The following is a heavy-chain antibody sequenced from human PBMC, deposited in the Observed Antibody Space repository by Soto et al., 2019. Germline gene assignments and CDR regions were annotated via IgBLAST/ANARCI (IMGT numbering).Heavy chain of an antibody. CDR2: IKSTKDGGAR. V-gene: IGHV3-15*01. CDR3: VEGWNDF. CDR1: GFMFSSAW. J-gene: IGHJ4*02. D-gene: IGHD1-1*01. Sequence: EVHVVESGGDLVEPGGSLRLSCVTSGFMFSSAWMSWVRQAPGKGLEWVARIKSTKDGGARDYAAPVNGRFSISRDDSKSTVYLQMNSLIAEDTALYYCVEGWNDFWGQGTLVTVSS.